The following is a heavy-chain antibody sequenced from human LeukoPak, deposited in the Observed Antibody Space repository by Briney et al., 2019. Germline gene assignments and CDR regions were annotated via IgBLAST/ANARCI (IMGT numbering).Heavy chain of an antibody. CDR1: GFTVSSNY. CDR2: IRSKAYGGTT. V-gene: IGHV3-49*03. J-gene: IGHJ4*02. CDR3: TRGNDFGDYAFDF. D-gene: IGHD4-17*01. Sequence: GGSLRLSCAASGFTVSSNYMSWLRQAPGKGLEWVGFIRSKAYGGTTEYAASVKDRFTISRDDSKSIAYLQMNSLKTEDTAVYYCTRGNDFGDYAFDFWGQGTLVTVSS.